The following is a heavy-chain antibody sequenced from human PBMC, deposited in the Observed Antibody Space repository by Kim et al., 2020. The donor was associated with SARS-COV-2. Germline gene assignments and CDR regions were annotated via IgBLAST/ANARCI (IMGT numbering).Heavy chain of an antibody. CDR3: VRDDQKEGYSSSRTVDY. D-gene: IGHD6-13*01. V-gene: IGHV1-8*01. CDR1: GYTFTSYD. Sequence: ASVKVSCKASGYTFTSYDINWVRQATGQGLEWMGWMNPNSGNTGYAQKFQGRVTMTRNTSISTAYMELSSMRSEDTAVYYCVRDDQKEGYSSSRTVDYWGQGTLVTVSS. CDR2: MNPNSGNT. J-gene: IGHJ4*02.